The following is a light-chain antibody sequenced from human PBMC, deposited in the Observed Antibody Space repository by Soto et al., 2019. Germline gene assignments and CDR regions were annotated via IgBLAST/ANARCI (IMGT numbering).Light chain of an antibody. CDR2: ATS. Sequence: DIQMTQSPSSLSASVGARVTIPCRASQDINNYLAWFQQQPGKAPKSLIYATSSLQSGVPSKFSGRRSGTDFTLTISSLQPEDFATYYCQQYKSYPITFGGGTKVEI. CDR3: QQYKSYPIT. V-gene: IGKV1-16*02. CDR1: QDINNY. J-gene: IGKJ4*01.